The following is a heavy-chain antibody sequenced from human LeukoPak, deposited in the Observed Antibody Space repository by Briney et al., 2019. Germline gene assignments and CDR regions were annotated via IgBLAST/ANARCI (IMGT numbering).Heavy chain of an antibody. Sequence: SQTLSLTCTVSGGSISSGGYYWSWIRQPAGKGLEWIGRIYTSGSTNYNPSLKSRVTISVDTSKNQFSLKLSSVTAADTAVYYCARDRPGYDILTGYFQEVDWFDPWGQGTLVTVSS. CDR1: GGSISSGGYY. V-gene: IGHV4-61*02. J-gene: IGHJ5*02. D-gene: IGHD3-9*01. CDR2: IYTSGST. CDR3: ARDRPGYDILTGYFQEVDWFDP.